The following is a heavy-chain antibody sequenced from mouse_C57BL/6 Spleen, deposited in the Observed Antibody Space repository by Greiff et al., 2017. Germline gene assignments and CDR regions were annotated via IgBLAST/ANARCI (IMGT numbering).Heavy chain of an antibody. CDR1: GYTFTDYY. V-gene: IGHV1-26*01. CDR2: INPNNGGT. J-gene: IGHJ3*01. Sequence: VQLQQSGPELVKPGASVKISCKASGYTFTDYYMNWVKQSHGKSLEWIGNINPNNGGTSYNQKFKGKATLTVDKSSSTAYMELRSLTSEDSAVYYCAREESFAYWGQGTLVTVSA. CDR3: AREESFAY.